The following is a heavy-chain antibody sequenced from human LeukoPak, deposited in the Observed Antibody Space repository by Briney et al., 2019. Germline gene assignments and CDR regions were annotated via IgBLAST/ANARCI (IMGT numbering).Heavy chain of an antibody. D-gene: IGHD2-15*01. Sequence: SETLSLTCTVSGGSISSYYWSWIRQPPGKGLEWIGYIYYSGSTNYKPSLKSRVTISVDTSKNQFSLKLSSVTAADTAVYYCARNVVAATNYYYYYMDVWGKGTTVTVSS. CDR3: ARNVVAATNYYYYYMDV. CDR2: IYYSGST. CDR1: GGSISSYY. J-gene: IGHJ6*03. V-gene: IGHV4-59*01.